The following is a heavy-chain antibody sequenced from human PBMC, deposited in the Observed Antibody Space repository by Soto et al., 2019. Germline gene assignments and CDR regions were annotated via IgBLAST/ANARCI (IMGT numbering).Heavy chain of an antibody. J-gene: IGHJ4*02. D-gene: IGHD6-19*01. Sequence: QVQLVQSGAEVEKPWSSVKVSCKASGGTFSSYAISWVRQAPGLGVEGMGGIIPIFGTGNYAQKFQGRVTITADESTSTAYMELSSLRSEDTAVYYCARGKMNEQWLAPSFDYWGQGTLVTVSS. V-gene: IGHV1-69*01. CDR1: GGTFSSYA. CDR2: IIPIFGTG. CDR3: ARGKMNEQWLAPSFDY.